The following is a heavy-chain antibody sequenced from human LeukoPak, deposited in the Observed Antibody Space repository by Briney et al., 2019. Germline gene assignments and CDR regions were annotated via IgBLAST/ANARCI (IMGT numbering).Heavy chain of an antibody. J-gene: IGHJ4*02. CDR1: GFTFSSYW. CDR3: AKAEGYGSGSYYYY. CDR2: INTDGSST. D-gene: IGHD3-10*01. V-gene: IGHV3-74*01. Sequence: GGSLRLSCAASGFTFSSYWMHWVRQAPGKGLVWVSRINTDGSSTSYADSVKGRFTISRDNAKNTLYLQMNSLRAEDTAVYYCAKAEGYGSGSYYYYWGQGTLVTVSS.